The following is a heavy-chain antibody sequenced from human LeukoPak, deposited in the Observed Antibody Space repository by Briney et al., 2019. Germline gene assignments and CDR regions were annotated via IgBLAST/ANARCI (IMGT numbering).Heavy chain of an antibody. CDR3: ASDRRIAAAGTGIDY. D-gene: IGHD6-13*01. CDR1: GFTFSSYS. Sequence: GGFLRLSCAAFGFTFSSYSMNWVRQAPGKGLEWVSSISSSSSYIYYADSVKGRFTISRDNAKNSLYLQMNSLRAEDTAVYYCASDRRIAAAGTGIDYWGQGTLVTVSS. J-gene: IGHJ4*02. V-gene: IGHV3-21*01. CDR2: ISSSSSYI.